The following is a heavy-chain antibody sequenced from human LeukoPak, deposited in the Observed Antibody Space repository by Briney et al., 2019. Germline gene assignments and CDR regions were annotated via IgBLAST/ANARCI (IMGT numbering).Heavy chain of an antibody. Sequence: SETLSLTCTVSGYSISSGYYWGWIRQPPGKGLEWIGSIYHSGSTYYNPPLKSRVTISVDTSKNQFSLKLSSVTAADTAVYYCARHGVLSSDWYNYYMDVWGKGTTVTVSS. CDR2: IYHSGST. V-gene: IGHV4-38-2*02. CDR1: GYSISSGYY. CDR3: ARHGVLSSDWYNYYMDV. D-gene: IGHD6-13*01. J-gene: IGHJ6*03.